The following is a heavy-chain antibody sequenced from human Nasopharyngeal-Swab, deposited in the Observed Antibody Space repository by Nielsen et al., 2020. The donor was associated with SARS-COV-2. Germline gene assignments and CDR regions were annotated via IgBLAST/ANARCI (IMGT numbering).Heavy chain of an antibody. CDR2: IYYSGST. V-gene: IGHV4-61*01. Sequence: ESLKISCTVSGGSVSSGSYYWSWIRQPPGKGLEWIGYIYYSGSTNYNPSLKSRVTISVDTSKNQFSLKLSSVTAADTAVYYCARVHDYGDYRPSLVYWFDPWGQGTLVTVSS. J-gene: IGHJ5*02. CDR3: ARVHDYGDYRPSLVYWFDP. D-gene: IGHD4-17*01. CDR1: GGSVSSGSYY.